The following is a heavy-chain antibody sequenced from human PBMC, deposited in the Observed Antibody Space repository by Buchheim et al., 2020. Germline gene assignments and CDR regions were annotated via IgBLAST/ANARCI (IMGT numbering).Heavy chain of an antibody. CDR1: GYSFSNHW. D-gene: IGHD6-6*01. J-gene: IGHJ5*02. V-gene: IGHV5-51*01. CDR3: ARQELVRLNWFDP. CDR2: IYPGDSDT. Sequence: EVQLVQSGAEVKKPGDSLKISCQGSGYSFSNHWIGWVRQMPGKGLEWVGIIYPGDSDTKYGPSFRGQVTISVDKSINTAYLEWNSLKASDTAMYYCARQELVRLNWFDPWGQGTL.